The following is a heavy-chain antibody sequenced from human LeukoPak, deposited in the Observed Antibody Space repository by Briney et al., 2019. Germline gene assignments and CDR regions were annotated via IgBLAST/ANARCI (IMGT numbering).Heavy chain of an antibody. D-gene: IGHD2-15*01. V-gene: IGHV3-23*01. J-gene: IGHJ5*02. CDR1: GFTFSTYA. CDR3: ARVRSGYCSGGSCYNWFDP. CDR2: ISGSGGST. Sequence: PGGSLRLSCAASGFTFSTYAMSWVRLAPGKGLEWVSAISGSGGSTYSADSVKGRFTISRDNSKNTLYLQRNSLRAEDTAVYYCARVRSGYCSGGSCYNWFDPWGQGTLVTVSS.